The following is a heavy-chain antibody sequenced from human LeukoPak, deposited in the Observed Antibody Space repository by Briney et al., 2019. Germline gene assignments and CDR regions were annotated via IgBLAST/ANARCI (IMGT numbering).Heavy chain of an antibody. CDR1: GFTFSSYS. CDR3: ARGATIGGGNSEYFQH. D-gene: IGHD4-23*01. CDR2: TSGSGAST. Sequence: RSGGSLRLSCAASGFTFSSYSMTWVRQAPGKGLEWVSVTSGSGASTYYADSVKGRFTISRDNSKNTVYLQMNSLRAEDTAVYYCARGATIGGGNSEYFQHWGQGTLVTVSS. V-gene: IGHV3-23*01. J-gene: IGHJ1*01.